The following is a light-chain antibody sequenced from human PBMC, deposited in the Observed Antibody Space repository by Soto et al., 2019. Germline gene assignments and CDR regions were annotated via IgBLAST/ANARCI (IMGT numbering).Light chain of an antibody. CDR3: QQYGSSPRT. Sequence: EIVLTQSPGTLSLSPGERATLSCRASQRVSNFLAWYQHKPGQAPRLLIYRTSSRATGIPDRFSGSESETDFTLTISRLEPDDSAVYYCQQYGSSPRTFGPGTKVDIK. CDR2: RTS. J-gene: IGKJ1*01. CDR1: QRVSNF. V-gene: IGKV3-20*01.